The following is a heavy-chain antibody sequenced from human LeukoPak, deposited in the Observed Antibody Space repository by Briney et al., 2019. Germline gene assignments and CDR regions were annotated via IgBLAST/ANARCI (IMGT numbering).Heavy chain of an antibody. Sequence: SETLSLTCAVSGYSISSGYYWSWIRQPPGKGLVWIGYIYFSGSTNYNPSLNSRVTISVDTSKNQFSLKLSSVTAADTAVYYCARGGYYGSAYFDLWGRGTLVTVSS. D-gene: IGHD3-10*01. CDR3: ARGGYYGSAYFDL. CDR1: GYSISSGYY. J-gene: IGHJ2*01. V-gene: IGHV4-61*01. CDR2: IYFSGST.